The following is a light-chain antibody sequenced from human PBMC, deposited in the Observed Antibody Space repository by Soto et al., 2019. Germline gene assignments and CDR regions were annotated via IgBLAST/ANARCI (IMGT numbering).Light chain of an antibody. Sequence: ETVMTQSPATLSVSPGDRATLSCSASQSVSYNLAWYQQKPGQAPRLLLYDASTRATGIPARFSGSASGTEFTLTISSLLSEDFAVYYWQQYNNWPLTFSGGTKVEMK. J-gene: IGKJ4*01. CDR3: QQYNNWPLT. CDR1: QSVSYN. CDR2: DAS. V-gene: IGKV3D-15*01.